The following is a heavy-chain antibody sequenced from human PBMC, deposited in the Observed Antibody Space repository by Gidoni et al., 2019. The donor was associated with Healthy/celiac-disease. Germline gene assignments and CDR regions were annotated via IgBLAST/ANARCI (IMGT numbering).Heavy chain of an antibody. CDR1: GFTVSSNY. CDR3: AREGSGMDV. J-gene: IGHJ6*02. Sequence: EVQLVETGGGLIQPGGSLRLSCAASGFTVSSNYISWVRQAPGKGIEWVSVSYSGANTYYADSVKGRFTISIDNSKNTLYLQMNSLRAEDTGVYYCAREGSGMDVWGQGTTVTVSS. V-gene: IGHV3-53*02. D-gene: IGHD1-26*01. CDR2: SYSGANT.